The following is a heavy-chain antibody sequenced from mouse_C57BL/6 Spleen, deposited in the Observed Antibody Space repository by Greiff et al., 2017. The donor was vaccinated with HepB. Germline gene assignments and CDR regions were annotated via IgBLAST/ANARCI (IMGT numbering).Heavy chain of an antibody. CDR1: GYTFTSYW. Sequence: QVQLQQPGAELVKPGASVKLSCKASGYTFTSYWMHWVKQRPGQGLEWIGMIHPNSGSTNYNEKFKSKATLTVDKSSSTAYMQRSSLTSEDSAVYYCARLGDYYAMDYWGQGTSVTVSS. V-gene: IGHV1-64*01. J-gene: IGHJ4*01. CDR2: IHPNSGST. CDR3: ARLGDYYAMDY. D-gene: IGHD4-1*01.